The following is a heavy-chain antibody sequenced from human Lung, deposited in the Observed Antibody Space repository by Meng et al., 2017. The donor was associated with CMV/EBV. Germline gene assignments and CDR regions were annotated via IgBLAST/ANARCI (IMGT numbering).Heavy chain of an antibody. CDR1: GGSFSGYY. CDR3: ARGMRRFIH. V-gene: IGHV4-34*01. D-gene: IGHD3-16*01. Sequence: LSLTCAVYGGSFSGYYWSWIRQPPGKGLEWIGEINHSGSTNYNPSLKSRVTISVDTSKNQFSLKLSSVTAADTAVYYCARGMRRFIHWGQGTLVTVSS. CDR2: INHSGST. J-gene: IGHJ4*02.